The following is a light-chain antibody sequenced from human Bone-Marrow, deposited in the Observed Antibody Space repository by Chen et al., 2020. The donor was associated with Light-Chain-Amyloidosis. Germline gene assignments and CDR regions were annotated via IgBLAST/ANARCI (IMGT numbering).Light chain of an antibody. CDR1: DLPTKY. CDR3: QSADSSGTYEVI. J-gene: IGLJ2*01. CDR2: RDT. Sequence: SYELTQPPSASVSPGQTARITCSGDDLPTKYAYWYQQKPGQAPVLVIHRDTERPSGISARFSGSSSGTTAMLTISGVQAEDEADYHCQSADSSGTYEVIFGGGTKLTVL. V-gene: IGLV3-25*03.